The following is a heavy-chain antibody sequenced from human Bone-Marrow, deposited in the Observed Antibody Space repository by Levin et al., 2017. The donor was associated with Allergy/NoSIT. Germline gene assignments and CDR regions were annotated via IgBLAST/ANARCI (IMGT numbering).Heavy chain of an antibody. CDR3: ARDPLGRDGYNFRFFDY. V-gene: IGHV3-21*01. CDR2: ISSSSSYI. Sequence: GGSLRLSCAASGFTFSSYSMNWVRQAPGKGLEWVSSISSSSSYIYYADSVKGRFTISRDNAKNSLYLQMNSLRAEDTAVYYCARDPLGRDGYNFRFFDYWGQGTLVTVSS. D-gene: IGHD5-24*01. CDR1: GFTFSSYS. J-gene: IGHJ4*02.